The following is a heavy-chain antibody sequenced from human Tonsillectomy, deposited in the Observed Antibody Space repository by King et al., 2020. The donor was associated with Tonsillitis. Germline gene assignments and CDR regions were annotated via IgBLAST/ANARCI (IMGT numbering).Heavy chain of an antibody. CDR3: ARGSYYDPIF. D-gene: IGHD3-22*01. J-gene: IGHJ4*02. CDR1: GGSISSYY. V-gene: IGHV4-59*01. CDR2: IYYSGTT. Sequence: VQLQESGPGLVKPSETLSLTCTVSGGSISSYYGRWIRQPPGKGLEWIGYIYYSGTTNYNPSLKSLVTISLDTSKDQFSLKLTSVTAAQTAVYYCARGSYYDPIFWGQGTLVTVSS.